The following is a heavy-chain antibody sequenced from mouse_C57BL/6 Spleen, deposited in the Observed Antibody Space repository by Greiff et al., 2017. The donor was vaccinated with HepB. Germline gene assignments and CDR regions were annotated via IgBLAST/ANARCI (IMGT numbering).Heavy chain of an antibody. CDR1: GFTFSSYT. V-gene: IGHV5-9*01. CDR3: ARQEAFDY. CDR2: ISGGGGNT. Sequence: EVNVVESGGGLVKPGGSLKLSCAASGFTFSSYTMSWVRQTPEKRLEWVATISGGGGNTYYPDSVKGRFTISRDNAKNTLYLQMSSLRSEDTALYYCARQEAFDYWGQGTTLTVSS. J-gene: IGHJ2*01.